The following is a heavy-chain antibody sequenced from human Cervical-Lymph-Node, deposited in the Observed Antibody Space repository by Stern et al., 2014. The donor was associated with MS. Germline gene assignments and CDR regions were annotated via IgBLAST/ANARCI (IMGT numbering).Heavy chain of an antibody. V-gene: IGHV1-69*06. J-gene: IGHJ4*02. D-gene: IGHD6-6*01. CDR2: IVPIFGTT. CDR3: AREYSSSAHPFDF. Sequence: QLVQSGAEVKKPGSSVKVSCKTSGDTFINYAISWVRQAPGVGLEWMGGIVPIFGTTNYARKFRDRIILTADKSTNTTYMELSSLRSEDTAVYYCAREYSSSAHPFDFWGQGTLLTVSS. CDR1: GDTFINYA.